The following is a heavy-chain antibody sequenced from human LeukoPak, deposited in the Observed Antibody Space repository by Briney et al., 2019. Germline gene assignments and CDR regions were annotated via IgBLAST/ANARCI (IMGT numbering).Heavy chain of an antibody. Sequence: GASVKVSCKASGYTFTGYYMHWVRQAPGQGLEWMGWINPNSGGTNYAQKFQGRVTMTRDTSISTAYLELSRLRSDDTAVYYCARDTPDDILTGQGPDYWGQGTLVTVSS. V-gene: IGHV1-2*02. J-gene: IGHJ4*02. D-gene: IGHD3-9*01. CDR1: GYTFTGYY. CDR2: INPNSGGT. CDR3: ARDTPDDILTGQGPDY.